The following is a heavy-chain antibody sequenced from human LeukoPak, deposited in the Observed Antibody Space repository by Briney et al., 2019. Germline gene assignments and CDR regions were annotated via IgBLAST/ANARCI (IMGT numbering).Heavy chain of an antibody. CDR1: GYTFTGYW. V-gene: IGHV1-18*04. CDR3: ARGGLVRGVIIRWFDP. J-gene: IGHJ5*02. CDR2: ISAYNGNT. D-gene: IGHD3-10*01. Sequence: GASVKVSCKAFGYTFTGYWMHWVRQAPGQGPEWMGWISAYNGNTNYAQKLQGRVTMTTDTSTSTAYMELSRLRSDDTAVYYCARGGLVRGVIIRWFDPWGQGTLVTVSS.